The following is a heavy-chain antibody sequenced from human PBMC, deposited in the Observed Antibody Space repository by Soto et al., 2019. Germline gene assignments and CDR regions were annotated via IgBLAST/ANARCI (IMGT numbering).Heavy chain of an antibody. CDR1: GFKFSNSG. D-gene: IGHD1-26*01. Sequence: GGSLRLSCTVSGFKFSNSGMSWVRQAPGKGLEWVSGISASGGSTYYADSVKGRFTISRDNSNSKNTLYLQMNSLRVEDTAVYYCAKGGSPDSWGQGTLVTVSS. CDR2: ISASGGST. V-gene: IGHV3-23*01. CDR3: AKGGSPDS. J-gene: IGHJ5*01.